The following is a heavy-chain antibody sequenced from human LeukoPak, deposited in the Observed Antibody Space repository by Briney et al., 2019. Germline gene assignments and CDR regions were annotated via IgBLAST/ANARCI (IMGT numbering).Heavy chain of an antibody. CDR2: IYSGGST. J-gene: IGHJ4*02. Sequence: PGGSLRLSCAASGFTVSSNYMSWVRQAPGKGLEWVSVIYSGGSTYYADSVKGRFTISRDNSKNTLYLQMYSLRAEDTAVYYCARGGQGEDSDYWGQGTLVTVSS. V-gene: IGHV3-53*01. D-gene: IGHD3-10*01. CDR3: ARGGQGEDSDY. CDR1: GFTVSSNY.